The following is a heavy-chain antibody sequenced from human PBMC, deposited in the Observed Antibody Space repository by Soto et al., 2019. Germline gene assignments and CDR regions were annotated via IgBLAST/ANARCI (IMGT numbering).Heavy chain of an antibody. CDR2: ISSSGSTI. V-gene: IGHV3-11*01. Sequence: GGSLRLSCAASGFTFSDYYMSWIRQAPGKGLEWVSYISSSGSTIYYADSVKGRFTISRDNAKNSLYLQMNSLRAEDTAVYYCARSMVRGVIYSPPWFDPWGQGTLVTVSS. CDR1: GFTFSDYY. CDR3: ARSMVRGVIYSPPWFDP. D-gene: IGHD3-10*01. J-gene: IGHJ5*02.